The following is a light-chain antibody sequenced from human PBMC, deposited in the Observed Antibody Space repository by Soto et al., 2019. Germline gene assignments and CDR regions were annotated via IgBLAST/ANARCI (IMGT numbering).Light chain of an antibody. CDR1: QTISSRY. V-gene: IGKV3-20*01. CDR3: HHSGNSHGT. Sequence: EIVLAQSPGTLSLSPGERATLSCRASQTISSRYLTWYQQKSGQVPRLLIYGASSRATGIPDRFSGSGSGTDFTLTISRVEPEDVAVYYCHHSGNSHGTFGQGTKVEIK. J-gene: IGKJ1*01. CDR2: GAS.